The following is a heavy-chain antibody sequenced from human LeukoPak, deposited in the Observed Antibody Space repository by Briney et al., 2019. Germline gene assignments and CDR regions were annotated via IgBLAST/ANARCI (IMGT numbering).Heavy chain of an antibody. Sequence: PGGSLRLSCAASGFTFSSYAMNWVRQAPGKGLEWASGTGSTGVSTFYADSVKGRFTVSRDNSKNTLSLQMNSLRAEDTAVYYCAKDPGVVPAHYFDYWGQGTLVTASS. CDR3: AKDPGVVPAHYFDY. CDR2: TGSTGVST. J-gene: IGHJ4*02. D-gene: IGHD2-2*01. CDR1: GFTFSSYA. V-gene: IGHV3-23*01.